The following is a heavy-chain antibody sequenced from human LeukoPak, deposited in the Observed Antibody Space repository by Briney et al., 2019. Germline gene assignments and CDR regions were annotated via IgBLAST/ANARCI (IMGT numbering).Heavy chain of an antibody. V-gene: IGHV3-23*01. CDR3: AKTSRRDSTYDTPFDY. CDR1: GFTFSTYA. D-gene: IGHD3-9*01. Sequence: GSLRLSCAASGFTFSTYAMTWFRQAPGKGLEWVSAVRGSGTATYYADSVKGRFTISRDNSDNTLYLQMNSLRAEDTAIYYCAKTSRRDSTYDTPFDYWGQGTVVTVSS. J-gene: IGHJ4*02. CDR2: VRGSGTAT.